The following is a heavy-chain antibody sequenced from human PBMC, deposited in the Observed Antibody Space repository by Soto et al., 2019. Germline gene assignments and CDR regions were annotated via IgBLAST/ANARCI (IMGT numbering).Heavy chain of an antibody. V-gene: IGHV4-30-4*01. CDR2: IYYSGST. D-gene: IGHD6-6*01. CDR3: ARERPDGARLDP. CDR1: GGSISSGGYS. J-gene: IGHJ5*02. Sequence: SQTRPLTCTVAGGSISSGGYSWSWIRQPPGKGLEWIANIYYSGSTYYSPSLKSRVTISVDTSKNQFSLKLSSVTAADTAVYYCARERPDGARLDPWGQGTLVTVS.